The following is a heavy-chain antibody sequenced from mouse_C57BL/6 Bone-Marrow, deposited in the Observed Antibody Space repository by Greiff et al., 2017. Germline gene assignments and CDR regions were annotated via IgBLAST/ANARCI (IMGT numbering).Heavy chain of an antibody. CDR3: TRDGYYGSSYYFDY. J-gene: IGHJ2*01. CDR2: ISSGGDYI. Sequence: DVHLVESGEGLVKPGGSLKLSCAASGFTFSSYAMSWVRQTPEKRLEWVAYISSGGDYIYYADTVKGRFTISRDNARNTLYLQMSSLKSEDTAMYYCTRDGYYGSSYYFDYWGQGTTLTVSS. CDR1: GFTFSSYA. D-gene: IGHD1-1*01. V-gene: IGHV5-9-1*02.